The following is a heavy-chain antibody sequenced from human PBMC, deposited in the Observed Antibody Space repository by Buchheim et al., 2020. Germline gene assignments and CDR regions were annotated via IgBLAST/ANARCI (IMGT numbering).Heavy chain of an antibody. CDR1: GFTFSSYG. CDR3: ARDGGRAAVLTDY. CDR2: IWYDGSNK. J-gene: IGHJ4*02. Sequence: VQLVESGGGVVQPGRSLRLSCAASGFTFSSYGMHWVRQAPGKGLEWVAVIWYDGSNKYYADSVKGRFTISRDNSKNTLYLEMNGMNAEDTAVYYCARDGGRAAVLTDYSCQR. D-gene: IGHD2-15*01. V-gene: IGHV3-33*01.